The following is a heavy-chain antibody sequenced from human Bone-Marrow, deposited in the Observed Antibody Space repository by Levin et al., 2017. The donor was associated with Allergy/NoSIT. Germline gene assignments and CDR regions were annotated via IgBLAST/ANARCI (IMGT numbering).Heavy chain of an antibody. V-gene: IGHV1-8*01. CDR3: ARGIRRVTHWFDP. D-gene: IGHD4-23*01. Sequence: ASVKVSCKASGFTFTTYDIYWVRQAAGQGLEWMGWMNPNTGNTAYAQNFQGRVTMTSNTSINTAYMELSSLRSEDTAVYYCARGIRRVTHWFDPWGQGTLVTVSS. CDR1: GFTFTTYD. J-gene: IGHJ5*02. CDR2: MNPNTGNT.